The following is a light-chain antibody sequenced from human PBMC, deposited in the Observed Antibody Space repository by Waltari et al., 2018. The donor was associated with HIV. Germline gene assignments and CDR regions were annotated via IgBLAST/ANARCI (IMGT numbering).Light chain of an antibody. V-gene: IGLV1-47*01. CDR1: ASNIGSHS. CDR2: KNN. CDR3: GAWDDNLRGV. J-gene: IGLJ2*01. Sequence: QAVLTQTPSASASPVPKIPLSCSGSASNIGSHSVYWYHQFPGRAPKLLLYKNNQRSSGVPDRFSGSKSGTSASLTISGLRSEDEGTYFCGAWDDNLRGVFGGGTRVTVL.